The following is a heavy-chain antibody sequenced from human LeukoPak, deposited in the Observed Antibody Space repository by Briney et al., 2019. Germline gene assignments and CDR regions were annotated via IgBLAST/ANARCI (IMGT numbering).Heavy chain of an antibody. Sequence: PSETLSLTCTVSGGSISSYYWSWIRQPPGKGQEWIGYIYYSGSTNYNPSLKSRVTISVDTSKNQFSLKLSSVTAADTAVYYCARFQGSSWYYYYYGMDVWGQGTTVTVSS. V-gene: IGHV4-59*08. CDR2: IYYSGST. J-gene: IGHJ6*02. D-gene: IGHD6-13*01. CDR1: GGSISSYY. CDR3: ARFQGSSWYYYYYGMDV.